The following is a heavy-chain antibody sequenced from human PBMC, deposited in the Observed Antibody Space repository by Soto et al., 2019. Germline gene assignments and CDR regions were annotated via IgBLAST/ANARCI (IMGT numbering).Heavy chain of an antibody. CDR3: AYRRRIDYYDFSSGHSGGTFDY. J-gene: IGHJ4*02. V-gene: IGHV2-5*02. D-gene: IGHD3-3*01. CDR2: IYWDGDR. CDR1: GFSLSTSGVG. Sequence: QITLKESGPTLVRPTQTLTLTCTFSGFSLSTSGVGVGWIRQPPGKALEWLALIYWDGDRRYTPSLKSRLTITKATSKNQVVLTMTNMDPVDTATFYCAYRRRIDYYDFSSGHSGGTFDYWGQGTLVTVSS.